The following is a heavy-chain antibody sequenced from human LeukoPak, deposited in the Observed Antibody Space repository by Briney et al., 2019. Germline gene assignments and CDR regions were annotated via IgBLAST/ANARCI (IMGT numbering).Heavy chain of an antibody. CDR1: GGSISSGSYY. V-gene: IGHV4-61*02. Sequence: SETLSLTCTVSGGSISSGSYYWSWIRQPAGKGLEWIGRIYTSGSTNYNPSLKSRVTISVDTSKNQFSLKLSSVTAADTAVYYCASLPGGARSNWFDPWGQGTLVTVSS. CDR2: IYTSGST. J-gene: IGHJ5*02. CDR3: ASLPGGARSNWFDP. D-gene: IGHD3-16*01.